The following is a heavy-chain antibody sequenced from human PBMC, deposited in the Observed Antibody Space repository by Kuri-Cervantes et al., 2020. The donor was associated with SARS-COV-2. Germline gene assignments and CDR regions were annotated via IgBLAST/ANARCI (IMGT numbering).Heavy chain of an antibody. CDR1: GFTFSSYA. CDR3: ATNPVSGNALDY. D-gene: IGHD1-14*01. V-gene: IGHV3-7*01. Sequence: GESLKISCAASGFTFSSYAMHWVRQAPGKGLEWVANIKQDGSEKYYVDSVKGRFTISRDNAKNSLYLQMNSLRAEDTAVYSCATNPVSGNALDYWGQGTLVTVSS. CDR2: IKQDGSEK. J-gene: IGHJ4*02.